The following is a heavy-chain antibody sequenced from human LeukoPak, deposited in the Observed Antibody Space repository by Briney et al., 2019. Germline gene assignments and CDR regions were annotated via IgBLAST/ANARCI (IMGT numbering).Heavy chain of an antibody. J-gene: IGHJ4*02. CDR2: ISPSSSTI. D-gene: IGHD1-26*01. CDR1: GFTIISYT. CDR3: ARATELLD. V-gene: IGHV3-48*02. Sequence: GGSLRLSCAASGFTIISYTMSWVRQAPGKGLEWVSCISPSSSTIYYDDSVKGRFTISRDNAKNSLYLQMNSLRDEDTAVYYCARATELLDWGQGTLVTVSS.